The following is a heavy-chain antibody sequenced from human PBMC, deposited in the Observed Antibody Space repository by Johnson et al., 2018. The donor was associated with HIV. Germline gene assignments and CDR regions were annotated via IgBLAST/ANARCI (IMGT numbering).Heavy chain of an antibody. CDR1: GFTFSSSG. CDR2: ISYDGSNT. J-gene: IGHJ3*02. Sequence: QVQLVESGGGLVQPGGSLSLSCAASGFTFSSSGMHWVRQAPGKGLEWVAVISYDGSNTYYADSVKGGFTISRDNSKNTLYLQMNSLRAEDTAVYYRSRDGWAAAPYAVYIWGEGTMVTGSS. V-gene: IGHV3-30*03. D-gene: IGHD2-2*01. CDR3: SRDGWAAAPYAVYI.